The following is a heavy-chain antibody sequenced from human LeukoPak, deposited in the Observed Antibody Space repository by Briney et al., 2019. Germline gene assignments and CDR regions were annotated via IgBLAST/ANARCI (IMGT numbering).Heavy chain of an antibody. V-gene: IGHV4-34*01. Sequence: PSETLSLTCAVYGGSFSGYYWSWIRQPPGKGLEWIGEINHSGSTNYNPSLKSRVTISVDTSKNQFSLRLSSVTAADTAAYYCARPGYYDSSGYYSPVIYWGQGTLVTVSS. CDR3: ARPGYYDSSGYYSPVIY. CDR1: GGSFSGYY. J-gene: IGHJ4*02. D-gene: IGHD3-22*01. CDR2: INHSGST.